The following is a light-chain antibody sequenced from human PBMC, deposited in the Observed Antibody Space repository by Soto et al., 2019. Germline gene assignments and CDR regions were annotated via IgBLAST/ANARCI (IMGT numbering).Light chain of an antibody. CDR1: QSINSW. V-gene: IGKV1-39*01. Sequence: IQMTQSPSTLSASVGDRVTITCRASQSINSWLAWYQQKPGKAPNLLIYAASSLQSGVPSRFSGSGSGTDFTLTISSLQPEDFATYYCQQSYSTPRGTFGQGTKVDI. J-gene: IGKJ1*01. CDR3: QQSYSTPRGT. CDR2: AAS.